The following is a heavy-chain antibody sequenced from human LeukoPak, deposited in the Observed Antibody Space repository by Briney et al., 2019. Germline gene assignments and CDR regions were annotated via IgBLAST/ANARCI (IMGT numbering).Heavy chain of an antibody. CDR2: IHPGDSNT. V-gene: IGHV5-51*01. Sequence: GESLKISCQGSGYSFTNYWIVWVRQMPGQGLEYMVIIHPGDSNTTYSAYFEGQVIISVDKSIRTAYRQWSSLKASDSAIYCARRRGDTVAGPDYWGQGTLVSDCS. D-gene: IGHD6-19*01. J-gene: IGHJ4*02. CDR3: ARRRGDTVAGPDY. CDR1: GYSFTNYW.